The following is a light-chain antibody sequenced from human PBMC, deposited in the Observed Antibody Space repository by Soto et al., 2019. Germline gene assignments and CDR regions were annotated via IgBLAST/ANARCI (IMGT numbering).Light chain of an antibody. Sequence: DIQMTQSPSTMSASVGDRVTITCRASQSISSWLAWYQQKPGKAPKLLIYKASSLESGVPSRFSGSGSGTEFTLTISSLQPDDFATYYCQQYNSYSWTFGHGTQVEIK. CDR1: QSISSW. CDR3: QQYNSYSWT. V-gene: IGKV1-5*03. J-gene: IGKJ1*01. CDR2: KAS.